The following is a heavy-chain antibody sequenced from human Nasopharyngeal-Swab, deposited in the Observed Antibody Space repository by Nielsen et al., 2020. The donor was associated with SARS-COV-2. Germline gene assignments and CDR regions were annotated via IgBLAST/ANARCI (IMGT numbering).Heavy chain of an antibody. Sequence: SETLSLTCTVSGGSINSSYWSWIRQPPGKGLEWIGYISYSGSTNYNPSLTSRVTISVDTSKNQFSLKLSSVTAADTAVYYYARQGKGSYYVMDVWGQGTTVTVSS. CDR1: GGSINSSY. V-gene: IGHV4-59*08. CDR2: ISYSGST. J-gene: IGHJ6*02. CDR3: ARQGKGSYYVMDV.